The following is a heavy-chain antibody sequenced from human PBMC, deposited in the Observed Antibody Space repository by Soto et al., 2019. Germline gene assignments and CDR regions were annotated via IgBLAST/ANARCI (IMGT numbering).Heavy chain of an antibody. Sequence: EVQLVESGGGLVKPGGSLRLSCAASGFTFSSYSMNWVRQAPGKGLEWVSSISSSSSYIYYADAVKGRFTITRDNAKTSRYQQMNSLRAEDTAVYYCAGASNRLSYYIDVWGKGTTVTVAS. CDR3: AGASNRLSYYIDV. CDR2: ISSSSSYI. D-gene: IGHD4-4*01. V-gene: IGHV3-21*01. CDR1: GFTFSSYS. J-gene: IGHJ6*03.